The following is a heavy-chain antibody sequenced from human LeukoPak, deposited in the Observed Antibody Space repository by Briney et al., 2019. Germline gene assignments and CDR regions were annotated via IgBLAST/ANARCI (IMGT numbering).Heavy chain of an antibody. J-gene: IGHJ4*02. CDR1: GFTFGFHG. CDR3: ARDSWRGAYGLGSYYSY. Sequence: PGGSLRLSCSGSGFTFGFHGVHWVRQAPGKGLEWVALISYDGSNRYYADSVKGRFTISRDNSKNRLYLQMNSLRVEDTAIYYCARDSWRGAYGLGSYYSYWGQGILVIVSS. CDR2: ISYDGSNR. D-gene: IGHD3-10*01. V-gene: IGHV3-30*03.